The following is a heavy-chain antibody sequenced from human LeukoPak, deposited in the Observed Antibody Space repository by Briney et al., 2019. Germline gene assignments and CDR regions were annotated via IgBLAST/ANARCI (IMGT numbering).Heavy chain of an antibody. CDR3: ARGSSFDGYCSAGACDAGYYDS. Sequence: SETLSLTCAVYGESFSAYFWNWIRQAPGKPLEYIGEINHRGSSHYNPSLKTRVTLSVDTSKNQFSLKLTSVAAADTAVYFCARGSSFDGYCSAGACDAGYYDSWGQGTPVTVSS. CDR2: INHRGSS. D-gene: IGHD2-15*01. J-gene: IGHJ4*02. CDR1: GESFSAYF. V-gene: IGHV4-34*01.